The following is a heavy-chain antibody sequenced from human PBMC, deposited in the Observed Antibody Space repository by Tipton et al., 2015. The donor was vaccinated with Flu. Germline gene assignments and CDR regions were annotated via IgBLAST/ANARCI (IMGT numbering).Heavy chain of an antibody. CDR2: IYYSGST. CDR3: ARDTASGMDV. Sequence: TLSLTCTVSGGSISSGGYYWSWIRQHPGKGLEWIGYIYYSGSTYYNPSLKSRVTISVDTSKNQFSLKLSSVTAADTAVYYCARDTASGMDVWGQGTTVTVSS. V-gene: IGHV4-31*03. CDR1: GGSISSGGYY. J-gene: IGHJ6*02.